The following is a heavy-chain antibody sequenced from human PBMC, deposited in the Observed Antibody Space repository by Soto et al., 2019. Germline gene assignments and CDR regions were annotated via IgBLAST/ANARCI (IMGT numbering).Heavy chain of an antibody. J-gene: IGHJ4*02. CDR2: ISGSGGST. V-gene: IGHV3-23*01. Sequence: GGSLRLSCAASGFTFSSYAMSWVRQAPGKGLEWVSAISGSGGSTYYADSVKGRFTISRDNSKNTLYLQMNSLRAEDTAVYYCVKVPARYYYDSSGYYYFDYWGQGTLVTVSS. CDR1: GFTFSSYA. D-gene: IGHD3-22*01. CDR3: VKVPARYYYDSSGYYYFDY.